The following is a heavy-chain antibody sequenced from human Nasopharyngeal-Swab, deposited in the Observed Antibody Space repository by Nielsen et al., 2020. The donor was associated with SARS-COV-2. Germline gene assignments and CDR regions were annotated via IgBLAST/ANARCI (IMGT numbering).Heavy chain of an antibody. V-gene: IGHV3-23*01. CDR2: ISGSGGST. D-gene: IGHD3-10*01. Sequence: GGSLRLSCAASGLTFSSYAMSWVRQAPGKGLEWVSAISGSGGSTYYADSVKGRFTISRDNSKNTLYLQMNSLRAEDTAVYYCAKDPGGPYYYYGMDVWGQGTTVTVSS. CDR1: GLTFSSYA. J-gene: IGHJ6*02. CDR3: AKDPGGPYYYYGMDV.